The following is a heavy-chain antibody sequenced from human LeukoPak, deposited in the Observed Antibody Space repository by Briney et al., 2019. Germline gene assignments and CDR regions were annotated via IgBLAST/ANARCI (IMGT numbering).Heavy chain of an antibody. CDR3: AVNLAYCGGDCYPFDALDI. CDR2: INPNSGGR. D-gene: IGHD2-21*02. Sequence: RASVTVSCTDSGYTFTGYYMHMVRQAPGQGLEWMGWINPNSGGRNYAQKFQGRVTMTRDTSISTAYMELSRLRSDDTAVYYCAVNLAYCGGDCYPFDALDIWGQGTMVTVSS. V-gene: IGHV1-2*02. CDR1: GYTFTGYY. J-gene: IGHJ3*02.